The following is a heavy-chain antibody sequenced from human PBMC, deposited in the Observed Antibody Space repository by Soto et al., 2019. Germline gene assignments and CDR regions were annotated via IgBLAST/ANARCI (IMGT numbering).Heavy chain of an antibody. V-gene: IGHV4-4*02. CDR2: IYHSGST. J-gene: IGHJ5*02. CDR1: GGSIISSYW. Sequence: SETLSLTCAVSGGSIISSYWWSWVRQPPGKGLEWIGEIYHSGSTNYNPSLKSRVTISVDTSKNQFSLKLSSVTAADTAVYYWARGEVLWFGDSFRFDPWGQGTLVT. D-gene: IGHD3-10*01. CDR3: ARGEVLWFGDSFRFDP.